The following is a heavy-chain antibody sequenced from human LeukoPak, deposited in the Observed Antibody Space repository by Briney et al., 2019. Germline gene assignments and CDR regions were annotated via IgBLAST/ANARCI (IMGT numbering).Heavy chain of an antibody. CDR1: GFTFSSYS. V-gene: IGHV3-21*01. CDR3: ARDDYYDSSGYNYYYYYGMDV. J-gene: IGHJ6*02. CDR2: ISSSSYI. Sequence: GSLRLSCAASGFTFSSYSMNWVRQAPGKGLEWVSSISSSSYIYYADSVKGRFTISRDNAKNSLYLQMNSLRAEDTAVYYCARDDYYDSSGYNYYYYYGMDVWGQGTTVTVSS. D-gene: IGHD3-22*01.